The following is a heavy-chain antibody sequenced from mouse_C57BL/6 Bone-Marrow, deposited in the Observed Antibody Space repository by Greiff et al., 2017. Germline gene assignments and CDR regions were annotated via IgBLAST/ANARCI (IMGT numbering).Heavy chain of an antibody. D-gene: IGHD1-1*01. V-gene: IGHV1-59*01. Sequence: QVQLQQPGAELVRPGTSVKLSCKASGYNFTSYWMHWVKQRPGQGLEWIGVIDPSASYTNYNQQFKGKATLTVDTSSSTAYMQLSSLKSEDTSVYYCAGDYYGSRWGYWGQGTTLTVSS. CDR1: GYNFTSYW. J-gene: IGHJ2*01. CDR2: IDPSASYT. CDR3: AGDYYGSRWGY.